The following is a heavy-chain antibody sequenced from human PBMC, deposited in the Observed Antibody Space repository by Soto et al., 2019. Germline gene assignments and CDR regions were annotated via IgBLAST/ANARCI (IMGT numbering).Heavy chain of an antibody. Sequence: QVQLVQSGAEVKKPGSSVKVSCKASGDSFSTYTISWVRQAPGQGLEWMGRIIPILGITNYAQKFQGRVTITADKSRSTAYMDLSSLRSEDTAVYFCASFHDYGDYWGQGTLVTVYS. V-gene: IGHV1-69*02. CDR3: ASFHDYGDY. CDR2: IIPILGIT. J-gene: IGHJ4*02. CDR1: GDSFSTYT.